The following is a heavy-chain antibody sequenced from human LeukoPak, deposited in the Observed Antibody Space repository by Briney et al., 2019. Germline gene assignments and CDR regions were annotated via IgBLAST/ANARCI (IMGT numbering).Heavy chain of an antibody. V-gene: IGHV3-7*03. D-gene: IGHD5-18*01. CDR2: TNDDGSVR. Sequence: PGGSLRLSCAASGFTFSGYWMTWVRQAPGKGLEWVANTNDDGSVRQYADSVRGRFTISRDNTQNTVSLQLNTLRVDDTAVYYCARSFSYSYDFAGGPGTLVTVSS. CDR1: GFTFSGYW. CDR3: ARSFSYSYDFA. J-gene: IGHJ1*01.